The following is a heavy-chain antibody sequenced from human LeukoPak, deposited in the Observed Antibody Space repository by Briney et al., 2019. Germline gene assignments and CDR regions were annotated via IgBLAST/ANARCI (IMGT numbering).Heavy chain of an antibody. J-gene: IGHJ4*01. CDR2: IYTSGNT. Sequence: SETLSLTCAVSGISISTYYWRWIRQPAGKGLEWIGRIYTSGNTNYKPPLKSRLTISVDKSKNHLSLKLSSLTAADTAFYYCVGGPSGTAFDNWGHGTLVTVSS. D-gene: IGHD1-1*01. V-gene: IGHV4-4*07. CDR3: VGGPSGTAFDN. CDR1: GISISTYY.